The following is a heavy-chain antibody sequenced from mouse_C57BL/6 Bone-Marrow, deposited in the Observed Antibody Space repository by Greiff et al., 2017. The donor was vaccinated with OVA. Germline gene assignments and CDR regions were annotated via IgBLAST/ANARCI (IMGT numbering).Heavy chain of an antibody. CDR3: ARNSLNCVYAMDD. Sequence: VQLKESGPGLVAPSQSLSITCTVSGFSLTSYAISWVRQPPGQGLEWLGVIWTGGGTNYNSALKSRLSISKDNSKSQVFLKMNSLQTDDTARCYCARNSLNCVYAMDDWGQGTSVTVSS. J-gene: IGHJ4*01. V-gene: IGHV2-9-1*01. CDR2: IWTGGGT. CDR1: GFSLTSYA. D-gene: IGHD4-1*02.